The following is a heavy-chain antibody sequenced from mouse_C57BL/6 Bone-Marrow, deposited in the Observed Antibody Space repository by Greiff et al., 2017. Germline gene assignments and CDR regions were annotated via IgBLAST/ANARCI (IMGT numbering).Heavy chain of an antibody. CDR3: ARGATVADGDFDV. CDR2: IDPSDGYT. D-gene: IGHD1-1*01. Sequence: QVQLQQPGPELVKPGASVKLSCKASGYTFTSYWMQWVKQRPGQGLEWIGEIDPSDGYTNYNQKFKGKATLTVDTSSSTAYMELRSLTSEDAAVYYCARGATVADGDFDVWGTGTTVTVSA. J-gene: IGHJ1*03. V-gene: IGHV1-50*01. CDR1: GYTFTSYW.